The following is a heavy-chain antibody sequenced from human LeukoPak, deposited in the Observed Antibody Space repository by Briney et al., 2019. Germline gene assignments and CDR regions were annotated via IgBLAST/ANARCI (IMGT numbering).Heavy chain of an antibody. CDR3: ARSTYWYVD. Sequence: GGSLRLSCAASGFTFSSYRMHWVRQPPGKGLVWVSRINGDGSSTNYADSVRGRITVSRDNAKNMLYLQMNSLRVEDTAVYYCARSTYWYVDWGQGTLVTVSS. V-gene: IGHV3-74*01. D-gene: IGHD2-8*02. CDR2: INGDGSST. CDR1: GFTFSSYR. J-gene: IGHJ1*01.